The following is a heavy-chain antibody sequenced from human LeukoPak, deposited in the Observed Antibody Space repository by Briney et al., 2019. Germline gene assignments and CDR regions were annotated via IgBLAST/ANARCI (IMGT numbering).Heavy chain of an antibody. J-gene: IGHJ4*02. CDR1: GFTVSSNS. D-gene: IGHD4/OR15-4a*01. CDR2: IYSDNT. V-gene: IGHV3-53*01. CDR3: ARRAGAYSHPYDY. Sequence: GGSLRLSCTVSGFTVSSNSMSWVRQAPGKGLEWDSFIYSDNTHYSDSVKGRFTISRDNSKNTLYLQMNSLRAEDTAVYYCARRAGAYSHPYDYWGQGTLVTVSS.